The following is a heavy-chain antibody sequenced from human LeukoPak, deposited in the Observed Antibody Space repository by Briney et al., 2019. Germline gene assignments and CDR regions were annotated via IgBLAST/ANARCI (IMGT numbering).Heavy chain of an antibody. CDR3: ARDGDCSSTSCYQDPFHY. CDR1: GGSISSSSYY. J-gene: IGHJ4*02. Sequence: SETLSLTCTVSGGSISSSSYYWGWIRQPPGKGLEWIGSIYYSGSTYYNPSLKSRVTISVDTSKNQFSLKLSSVTAADTAVYYCARDGDCSSTSCYQDPFHYWGQGTLVTVSS. CDR2: IYYSGST. D-gene: IGHD2-2*01. V-gene: IGHV4-39*07.